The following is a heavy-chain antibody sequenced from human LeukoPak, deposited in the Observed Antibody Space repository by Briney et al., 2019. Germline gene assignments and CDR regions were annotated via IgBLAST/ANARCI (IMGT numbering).Heavy chain of an antibody. CDR2: IYHSGST. D-gene: IGHD2-21*02. Sequence: PSETLSLTCTVSGGSISSYYWSWIRQPPGKGLEWVGHIYHSGSTNYNPFLKSRVTISVDTSKNQFSLKLSSVTAADTALYCCATAVTAIDYWGQGTLVTVSS. J-gene: IGHJ4*02. CDR3: ATAVTAIDY. V-gene: IGHV4-59*01. CDR1: GGSISSYY.